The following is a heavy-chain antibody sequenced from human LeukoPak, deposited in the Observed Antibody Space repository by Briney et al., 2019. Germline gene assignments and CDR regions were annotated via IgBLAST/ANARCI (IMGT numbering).Heavy chain of an antibody. CDR3: AREGGDP. D-gene: IGHD3-16*01. CDR1: GFTFSSYG. J-gene: IGHJ5*02. Sequence: QPGRSLRLSCAASGFTFSSYGMHWVRQAPGKGLEWVAVIWYDGSNKYYADSVKGRFTISRDNAKNSLYLQMNSLRAEDTAVYYCAREGGDPWGQGTLVTVSS. V-gene: IGHV3-33*01. CDR2: IWYDGSNK.